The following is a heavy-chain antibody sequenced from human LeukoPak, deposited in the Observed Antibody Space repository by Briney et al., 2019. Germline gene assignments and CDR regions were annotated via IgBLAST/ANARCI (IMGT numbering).Heavy chain of an antibody. D-gene: IGHD6-19*01. V-gene: IGHV3-74*03. CDR2: VNGDGSST. CDR3: ARDIRLAVKEFDY. J-gene: IGHJ4*02. CDR1: GFTFSGYW. Sequence: QPGGSLRLSCAASGFTFSGYWMHWIRHVPGRGLVWLSRVNGDGSSTAYADSMKGRFTISRDDAENTLYLQMSSLRVEDTAIYYCARDIRLAVKEFDYWGAGTQVTVSS.